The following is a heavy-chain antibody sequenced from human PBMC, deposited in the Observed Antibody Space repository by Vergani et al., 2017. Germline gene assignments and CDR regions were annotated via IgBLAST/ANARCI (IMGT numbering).Heavy chain of an antibody. J-gene: IGHJ3*02. CDR2: INSDGSST. V-gene: IGHV3-74*01. CDR3: ARVRVAARDDAFDI. CDR1: GFTFSSYW. Sequence: EVQLVESGGGFVQPGGSLRLSCAASGFTFSSYWMHWVRQAPGKGLVWVSRINSDGSSTSYADSVKGRFTISRDNAKNTLYLQMNSLRAEDTAVYYCARVRVAARDDAFDIWGQGTMVTVSS. D-gene: IGHD6-6*01.